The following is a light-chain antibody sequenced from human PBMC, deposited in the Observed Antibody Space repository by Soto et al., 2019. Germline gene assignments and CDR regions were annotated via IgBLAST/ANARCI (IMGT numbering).Light chain of an antibody. V-gene: IGKV4-1*01. Sequence: DIVMTQSPDSLAVSLGERATINCKSSQSVFYTSANKSYLAWYQQKPGQPPKLLISRASTRQSGVPDRFSGSGSGTDFSLTISSLQAEDVAVYYCQHYYRLPVAFGQGTKLEIK. J-gene: IGKJ2*01. CDR2: RAS. CDR3: QHYYRLPVA. CDR1: QSVFYTSANKSY.